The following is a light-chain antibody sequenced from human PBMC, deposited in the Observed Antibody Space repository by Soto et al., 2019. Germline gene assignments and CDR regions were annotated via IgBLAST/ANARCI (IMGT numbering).Light chain of an antibody. V-gene: IGKV1-12*01. CDR1: QGISSW. J-gene: IGKJ3*01. CDR2: AAS. Sequence: DIQMTQSPSSVSASVGDRVTITCRASQGISSWLAWYQRKPGKAPKLLIYAASSLQSGVPSRFSGSGSGTDFTLTIHNLQPEDFETYYCQQANSFPRTFGPGTKVDIK. CDR3: QQANSFPRT.